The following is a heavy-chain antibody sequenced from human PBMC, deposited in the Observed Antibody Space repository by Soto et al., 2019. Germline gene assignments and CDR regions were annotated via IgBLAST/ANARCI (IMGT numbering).Heavy chain of an antibody. CDR2: MNPNTGNS. D-gene: IGHD3-3*02. CDR1: GYTFTDYF. J-gene: IGHJ4*02. V-gene: IGHV1-8*02. CDR3: ARRDESEGFSGFDAAKAYFGS. Sequence: ASVKFSCKASGYTFTDYFIHWVRQAPGQGLEWMGWMNPNTGNSGYAQKFQGRVTMTSDTSISTAHMELSSLRSEDTAVYYCARRDESEGFSGFDAAKAYFGSWGQGNLVTLSS.